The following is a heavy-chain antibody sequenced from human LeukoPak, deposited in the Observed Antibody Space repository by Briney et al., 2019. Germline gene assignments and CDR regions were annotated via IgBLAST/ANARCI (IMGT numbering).Heavy chain of an antibody. J-gene: IGHJ4*02. CDR3: AKDRARGGATDFDY. CDR2: ISGGGDST. CDR1: GFTFSSNW. D-gene: IGHD1-26*01. Sequence: GGSLRLSCATSGFTFSSNWMSWVRQAPGKGLEWVSAISGGGDSTYYADSVKGRFTVSRDNSKNTLSLQMNSLRVEDTAIYYCAKDRARGGATDFDYWGQGTLVTVSS. V-gene: IGHV3-23*01.